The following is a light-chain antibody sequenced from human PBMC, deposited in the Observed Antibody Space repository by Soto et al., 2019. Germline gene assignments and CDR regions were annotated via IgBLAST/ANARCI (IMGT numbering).Light chain of an antibody. J-gene: IGKJ2*01. CDR2: DTT. Sequence: DIQMTQSPTSLAASVGDRVTITCQASQDLTNYLNWYQQKPGEAPKRLIYDTTTLEEGVPTRFSGGGSGTDFTFSINGLQPEDAAIYICQQYVNLPYTFGQGTKLEIK. CDR3: QQYVNLPYT. V-gene: IGKV1-33*01. CDR1: QDLTNY.